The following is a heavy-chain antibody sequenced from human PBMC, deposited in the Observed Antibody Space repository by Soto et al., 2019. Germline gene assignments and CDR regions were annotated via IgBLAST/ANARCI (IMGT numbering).Heavy chain of an antibody. D-gene: IGHD4-17*01. CDR1: GFTFSSYA. CDR3: ARASVSYGGTEFAY. V-gene: IGHV3-30-3*01. J-gene: IGHJ4*02. CDR2: ISYDGSNK. Sequence: PGGSLRLSCAASGFTFSSYAMHWVRQAPGKGLEWVAVISYDGSNKYYADSVKGRFTISRDNSKNTLYLQMNSLRAEDTAVYYCARASVSYGGTEFAYWGQGTLVTVSS.